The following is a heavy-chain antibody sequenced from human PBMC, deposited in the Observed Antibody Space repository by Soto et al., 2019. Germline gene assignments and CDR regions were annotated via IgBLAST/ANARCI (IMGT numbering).Heavy chain of an antibody. CDR1: GGSIRSGGYY. V-gene: IGHV4-31*03. CDR2: IYYSGST. J-gene: IGHJ3*02. Sequence: QVQLQESGPGLVKPSQTLSLTCTVSGGSIRSGGYYWSWIRQHPGKGLEWIGYIYYSGSTYYNPSLKSRVTISVDTSKNQFSLKLSSVTAADTAVYYCARDYGDLPGAFDIWGQGTMVTVSS. D-gene: IGHD4-17*01. CDR3: ARDYGDLPGAFDI.